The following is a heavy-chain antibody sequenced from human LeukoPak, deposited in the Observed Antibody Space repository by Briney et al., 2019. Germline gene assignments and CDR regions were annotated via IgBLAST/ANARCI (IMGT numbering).Heavy chain of an antibody. CDR1: GFTFSSYW. J-gene: IGHJ3*02. Sequence: GGSLRLSCAASGFTFSSYWMHWVRQAPGKGLVWVSRINSDGSSTSYADSVKGRFTISRDNAKSTLYLQMNSLRAEDTAAYYCARPTSYCSGGSCYHYDAFDIWGQGTMVTVSS. V-gene: IGHV3-74*01. CDR2: INSDGSST. CDR3: ARPTSYCSGGSCYHYDAFDI. D-gene: IGHD2-15*01.